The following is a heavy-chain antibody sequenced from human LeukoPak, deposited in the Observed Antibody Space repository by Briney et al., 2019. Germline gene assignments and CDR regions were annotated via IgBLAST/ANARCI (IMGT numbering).Heavy chain of an antibody. Sequence: SETLSLTCTVSGGSISSYYWSWIRQPAGKGPEWIGRIYTSGSTTYNPSLKSRVTISVDTSKNQFSLKMRSVTAADTAVYYCARKYYDILTGYTAMDVWGQGTTVTVSS. CDR2: IYTSGST. D-gene: IGHD3-9*01. V-gene: IGHV4-4*07. J-gene: IGHJ6*02. CDR1: GGSISSYY. CDR3: ARKYYDILTGYTAMDV.